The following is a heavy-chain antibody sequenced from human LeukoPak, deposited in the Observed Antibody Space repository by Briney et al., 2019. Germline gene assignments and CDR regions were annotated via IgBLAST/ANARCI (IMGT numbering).Heavy chain of an antibody. CDR1: GFPFSSYA. D-gene: IGHD3-10*01. Sequence: PGGSLRLSCAASGFPFSSYAMRWVRQAPGRGLQWVSAISGSGGSTYYADSVKGRFTISRDNSKNTLYLQMNSLRAEDTAVYYCAKDHGSGSPGYYYYDMDVWGKGTTVTVSS. CDR2: ISGSGGST. J-gene: IGHJ6*04. V-gene: IGHV3-23*01. CDR3: AKDHGSGSPGYYYYDMDV.